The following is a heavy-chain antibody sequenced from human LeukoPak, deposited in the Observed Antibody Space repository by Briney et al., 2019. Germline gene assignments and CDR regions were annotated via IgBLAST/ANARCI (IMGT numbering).Heavy chain of an antibody. CDR2: IYTSETTNYNPS. D-gene: IGHD6-19*01. Sequence: SETLSLTCTVSGDSLSDSYWTWVRQPAGKGLEWIGRIYTSETTNYNPSPNYNPSLKSRVTMSVDTSKNQFSLMLSSVTAADTAVYYCARDALGLKGGWYWGGEYNWFDPWGQGTLVTVSS. CDR1: GDSLSDSY. CDR3: ARDALGLKGGWYWGGEYNWFDP. J-gene: IGHJ5*02. V-gene: IGHV4-59*12.